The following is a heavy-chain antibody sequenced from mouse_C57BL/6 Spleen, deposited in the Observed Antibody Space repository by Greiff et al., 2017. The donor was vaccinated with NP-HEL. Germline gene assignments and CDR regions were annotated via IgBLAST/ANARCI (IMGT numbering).Heavy chain of an antibody. CDR2: ILPGSGST. V-gene: IGHV1-9*01. Sequence: QVQLKQSGAELMKPGASVKLSCKATGYTFTGYWIEWVKQRPGHGLEWIGEILPGSGSTTYNEKFKGKATFTADTSSNTAYMQLSSLTTEDSAIYYCARRGVGYPRGAWFAYWGQGTLVTVSA. D-gene: IGHD1-1*01. CDR1: GYTFTGYW. CDR3: ARRGVGYPRGAWFAY. J-gene: IGHJ3*01.